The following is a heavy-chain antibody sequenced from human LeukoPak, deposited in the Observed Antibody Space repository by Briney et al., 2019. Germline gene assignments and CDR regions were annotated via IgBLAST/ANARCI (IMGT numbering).Heavy chain of an antibody. Sequence: ASVKVSCKASGGTFISYAISWVRQAPGQGLEWMGGIIPIFGTANYAQKFQGRVTITADESTSTAYMELSSLRSEDTAVYYCARGGSNYYDSSFNMDYWGQGTLVTVSS. CDR2: IIPIFGTA. V-gene: IGHV1-69*13. J-gene: IGHJ4*02. D-gene: IGHD3-22*01. CDR1: GGTFISYA. CDR3: ARGGSNYYDSSFNMDY.